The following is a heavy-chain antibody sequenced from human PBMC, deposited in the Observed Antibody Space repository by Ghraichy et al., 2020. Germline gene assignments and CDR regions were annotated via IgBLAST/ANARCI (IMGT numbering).Heavy chain of an antibody. CDR1: GFTFSSYS. CDR2: ISSSSSYI. D-gene: IGHD2-8*01. CDR3: ARNLGYCTNGVCYLSAFDI. V-gene: IGHV3-21*01. J-gene: IGHJ3*02. Sequence: GGSLRLSCAASGFTFSSYSMNWVRQAPGKGLEWVSSISSSSSYIYYADSVKGRFTISRDNAKNSLYLQMNSLRAEDTAVYYCARNLGYCTNGVCYLSAFDIWGQGTMVTVSS.